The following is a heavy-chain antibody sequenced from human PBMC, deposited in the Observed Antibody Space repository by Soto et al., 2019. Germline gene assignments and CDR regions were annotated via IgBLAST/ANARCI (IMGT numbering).Heavy chain of an antibody. Sequence: QVQLVQSGAEVKKPGASVKVSCKASGYTFTSCTMDWVRQAPGQRLEWMGWINAGNGNTKYSQKFQGRVTITRDTSPSTAYMELSSLRSEDTAVYYCASSYSNYALIDYYYYGMDVWGQGTTVTVSS. V-gene: IGHV1-3*01. CDR2: INAGNGNT. CDR3: ASSYSNYALIDYYYYGMDV. J-gene: IGHJ6*02. D-gene: IGHD4-4*01. CDR1: GYTFTSCT.